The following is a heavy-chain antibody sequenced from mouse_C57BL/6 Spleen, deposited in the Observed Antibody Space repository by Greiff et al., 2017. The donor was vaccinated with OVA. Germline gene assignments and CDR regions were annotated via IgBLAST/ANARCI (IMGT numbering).Heavy chain of an antibody. Sequence: EVQLVESGGDLVKPGGSLKLSCAASGFTFSSYGMSWVRQTPDKRLEWVATISSGGSYTYYPDSVKGRFTISRDNAKNTLYLQMSSLKSEDTAMYYCARGDSSGYYFDYWGQGTTLTVSS. CDR1: GFTFSSYG. CDR3: ARGDSSGYYFDY. D-gene: IGHD3-2*02. CDR2: ISSGGSYT. J-gene: IGHJ2*01. V-gene: IGHV5-6*01.